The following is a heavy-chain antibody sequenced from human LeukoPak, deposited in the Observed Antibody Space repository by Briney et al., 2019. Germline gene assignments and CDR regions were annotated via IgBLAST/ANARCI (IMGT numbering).Heavy chain of an antibody. D-gene: IGHD3-22*01. CDR3: ARGGPGYYSDNTGSRGYFKH. V-gene: IGHV1-69*13. CDR1: GYTFTGYY. CDR2: IIPIYATP. J-gene: IGHJ1*01. Sequence: SVKVSCKASGYTFTGYYMHWVRQAPGQGLEWMGSIIPIYATPNYAQKLQGRLTITADESTTTAYMELTSLRSEDTAVYFCARGGPGYYSDNTGSRGYFKHWGQGTLVTVSS.